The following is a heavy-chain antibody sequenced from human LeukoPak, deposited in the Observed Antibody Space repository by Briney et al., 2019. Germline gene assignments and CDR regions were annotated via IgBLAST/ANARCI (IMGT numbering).Heavy chain of an antibody. Sequence: GGSLRLSCAASGFAFSSHWMHWVRQAPGKGLVWVSRINTDGSSTTYADSVTGRFAVFRNNARNTLYLQMNSLRVEDTAVYYCAKPNWFDPWGQGTLVTVSS. J-gene: IGHJ5*02. V-gene: IGHV3-74*01. CDR2: INTDGSST. CDR3: AKPNWFDP. CDR1: GFAFSSHW.